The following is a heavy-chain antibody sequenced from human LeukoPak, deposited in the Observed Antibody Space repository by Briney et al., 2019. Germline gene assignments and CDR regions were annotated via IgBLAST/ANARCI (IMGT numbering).Heavy chain of an antibody. CDR1: GGTFSSYA. J-gene: IGHJ4*02. CDR2: IIPILGIA. D-gene: IGHD4-23*01. Sequence: EASVKVSCKASGGTFSSYAISWVRQAPGQGLEWMGRIIPILGIANYAQKFQGRVTITADKSTSTAYMELSSLRSEDTAVYYCAREGWATVVTAGGKYFDYWGQGTLVTVSS. CDR3: AREGWATVVTAGGKYFDY. V-gene: IGHV1-69*04.